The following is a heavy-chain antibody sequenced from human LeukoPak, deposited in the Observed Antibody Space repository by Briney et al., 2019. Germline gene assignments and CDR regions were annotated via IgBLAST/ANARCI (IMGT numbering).Heavy chain of an antibody. V-gene: IGHV4-39*07. J-gene: IGHJ5*02. CDR1: GGSISCSDYY. CDR3: ARENYCTNGVCWAFDP. CDR2: IYYTGSS. D-gene: IGHD2-8*01. Sequence: SETLSLTCTVSGGSISCSDYYWGWIRQPPGKGLEWIGNIYYTGSSSYNSSLKSRVTIPVDTSKNQFSLQLSSVTAADTAVYYCARENYCTNGVCWAFDPWGQGTLVTVSS.